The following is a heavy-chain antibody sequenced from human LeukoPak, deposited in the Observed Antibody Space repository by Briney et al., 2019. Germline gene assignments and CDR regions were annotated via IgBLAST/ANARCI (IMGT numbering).Heavy chain of an antibody. J-gene: IGHJ6*02. CDR3: AKLLTSGYYSTLYYYGLDV. D-gene: IGHD3-3*01. V-gene: IGHV3-23*01. CDR1: GFTFSSYA. CDR2: ISGSGNRT. Sequence: PGGPLRLSCVASGFTFSSYAMNWVRQAPGKGLEWVSAISGSGNRTYYADSVRGRFTISRDNSKNSLSLQLSGLRADDTAVYFCAKLLTSGYYSTLYYYGLDVWGPGTTVTVSS.